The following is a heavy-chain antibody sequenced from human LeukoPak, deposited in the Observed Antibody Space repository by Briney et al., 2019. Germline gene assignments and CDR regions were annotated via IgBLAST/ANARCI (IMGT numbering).Heavy chain of an antibody. CDR1: GYSFTSYW. Sequence: GESLKISCKGSGYSFTSYWIGWVRQMPGKGLEWMGVIYPGDSDTRYSPSFQGQVTISADKSISTAYLQWSSLKASDTAMYYCARLPYDSSGYSHFYYWGQGTLVTVSS. CDR3: ARLPYDSSGYSHFYY. J-gene: IGHJ4*02. V-gene: IGHV5-51*01. D-gene: IGHD3-22*01. CDR2: IYPGDSDT.